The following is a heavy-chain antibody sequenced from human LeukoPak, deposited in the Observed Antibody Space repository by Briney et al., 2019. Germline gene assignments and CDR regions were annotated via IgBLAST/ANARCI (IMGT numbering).Heavy chain of an antibody. D-gene: IGHD2-15*01. CDR3: ARALGYCSGGTCHRHFDY. CDR1: GFSFSTYA. Sequence: GGSLRLSCAASGFSFSTYAMNWVRQTPGKGLEWVSYITNTGGTTYSADSVEGRFTISRDNAKNSLYLQMNSLRDEDTAIYYCARALGYCSGGTCHRHFDYWGQGTLVTVSS. V-gene: IGHV3-48*02. CDR2: ITNTGGTT. J-gene: IGHJ4*02.